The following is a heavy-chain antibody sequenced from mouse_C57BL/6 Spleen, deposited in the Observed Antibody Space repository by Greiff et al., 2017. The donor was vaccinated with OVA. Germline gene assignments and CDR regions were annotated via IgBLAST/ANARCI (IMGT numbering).Heavy chain of an antibody. CDR1: GYTFTSYW. J-gene: IGHJ3*01. D-gene: IGHD2-4*01. V-gene: IGHV1-55*01. CDR2: IYPGSGST. CDR3: ARMEAYDYPFAY. Sequence: QVQLQQPGAELVKPGASVKMSCKASGYTFTSYWITWVKQRPGQGLEWIGDIYPGSGSTNYNEKFKSKATLTVDTSSSTAYMQLSSLTSEDSAVYYCARMEAYDYPFAYWGQGTLVTVSA.